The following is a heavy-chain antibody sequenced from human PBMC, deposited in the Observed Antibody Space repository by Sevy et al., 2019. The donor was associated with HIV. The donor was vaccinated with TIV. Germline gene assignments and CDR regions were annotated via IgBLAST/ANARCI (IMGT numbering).Heavy chain of an antibody. Sequence: GGSLRLSFAASGFTVSSNYMSWVRQAPGKGLEWVSLIYDVSSTYFADSVEGRFTISTDNSKNTLYLQMNSLIAEDTAVYYCATQSGYSTSPGAFDIWGQGTMVTVSS. D-gene: IGHD6-6*01. CDR1: GFTVSSNY. J-gene: IGHJ3*02. CDR2: IYDVSST. CDR3: ATQSGYSTSPGAFDI. V-gene: IGHV3-53*01.